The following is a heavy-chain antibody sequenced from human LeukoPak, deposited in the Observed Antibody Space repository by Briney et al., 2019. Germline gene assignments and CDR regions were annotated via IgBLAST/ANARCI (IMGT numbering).Heavy chain of an antibody. CDR1: GASISSYY. Sequence: SETLSLTCTVSGASISSYYWSWIRQPPGKGLEWIGYIYYSGSTNYNPSLKSRVTVSVDTSKNQFSLKLSSVTAADTAVYYCARPFRPDFPNDAFDIWGQGTMVTVSS. D-gene: IGHD3-3*01. V-gene: IGHV4-59*08. CDR3: ARPFRPDFPNDAFDI. J-gene: IGHJ3*02. CDR2: IYYSGST.